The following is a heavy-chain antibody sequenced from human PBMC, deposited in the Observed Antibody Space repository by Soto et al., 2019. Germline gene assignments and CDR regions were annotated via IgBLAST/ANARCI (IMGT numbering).Heavy chain of an antibody. CDR2: IYPGDSDT. J-gene: IGHJ6*02. V-gene: IGHV5-51*01. CDR3: ARTSAAGKYYYGMDV. CDR1: GHSFTSYW. D-gene: IGHD6-13*01. Sequence: SLKISCKGSGHSFTSYWIGWVRQMPGKGLEWMGIIYPGDSDTRYSPSFQGQVTISADKSISTAYLQWSSLKASDTAMYYCARTSAAGKYYYGMDVWGQGTTVTVSS.